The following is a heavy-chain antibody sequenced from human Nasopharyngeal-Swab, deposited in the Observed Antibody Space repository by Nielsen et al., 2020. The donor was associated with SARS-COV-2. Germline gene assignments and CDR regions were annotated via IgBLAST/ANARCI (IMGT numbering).Heavy chain of an antibody. V-gene: IGHV3-23*03. CDR2: IHSDPSNT. CDR1: GFTFSSYA. Sequence: GGSLRLSCAASGFTFSSYAMSWVRQAPGKGLEWVSVIHSDPSNTYYVDSVKGRFTISRDNSKKTLFLQMNSLRVADTAVYYCARLLEVGGTPLDYWGQGTLVSVSS. J-gene: IGHJ4*02. D-gene: IGHD6-19*01. CDR3: ARLLEVGGTPLDY.